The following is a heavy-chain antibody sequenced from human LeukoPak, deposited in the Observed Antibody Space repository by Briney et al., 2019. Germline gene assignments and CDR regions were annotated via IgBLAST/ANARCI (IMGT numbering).Heavy chain of an antibody. J-gene: IGHJ4*02. CDR3: ARLIYCSGGTCSLDY. V-gene: IGHV4-39*01. CDR2: MYYSGNT. CDR1: GGSISSSDSY. Sequence: PSETLSLTCTVSGGSISSSDSYWCWIRQPPGKGLEWIGSMYYSGNTYYNPSLKSRVTISIDTSKNQFSLKLSSVTAAETAVYYCARLIYCSGGTCSLDYWGQGTLVTVSS. D-gene: IGHD2-15*01.